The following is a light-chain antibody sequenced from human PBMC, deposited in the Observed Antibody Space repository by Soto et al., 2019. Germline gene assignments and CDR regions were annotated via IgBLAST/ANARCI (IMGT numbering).Light chain of an antibody. Sequence: QSVLAQPPSVSGAPGQRVTISCTGSSSNIGAGYDVHWYQQLPGTAPKLFIYANSNRPSGVPDRFPGSKSGTSASLAITGFQAEDEADYYCQSYDSSLSGYVFGTGTKVTV. CDR3: QSYDSSLSGYV. J-gene: IGLJ1*01. V-gene: IGLV1-40*01. CDR2: ANS. CDR1: SSNIGAGYD.